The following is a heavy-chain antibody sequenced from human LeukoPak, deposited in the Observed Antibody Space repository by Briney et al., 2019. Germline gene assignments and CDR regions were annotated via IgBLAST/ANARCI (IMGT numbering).Heavy chain of an antibody. CDR3: AGDPITMVRGVIGRNWFDP. Sequence: SVKVSCKASGGTFSSYSISWVRQAPGQGLEWLGGIIPIFGTANYAEEFQGRVTITADESTSTAYMELSSLRSEDTAVYSCAGDPITMVRGVIGRNWFDPWGQGTLVTVSS. CDR1: GGTFSSYS. D-gene: IGHD3-10*01. J-gene: IGHJ5*02. CDR2: IIPIFGTA. V-gene: IGHV1-69*13.